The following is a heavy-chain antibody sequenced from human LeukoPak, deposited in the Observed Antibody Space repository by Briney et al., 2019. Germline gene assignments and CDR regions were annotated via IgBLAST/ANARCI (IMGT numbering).Heavy chain of an antibody. Sequence: GGSLRLSCAASGFTFSNFGMHWVRQAPGKGLEWVAFIRFDGTSEFYADSVKARFTISRHNAKNSLYLQLNSLRAEDTAVYYCARATSGSRDGYNWRFDYWGQGTLVTVSS. D-gene: IGHD5-24*01. CDR2: IRFDGTSE. J-gene: IGHJ4*02. V-gene: IGHV3-30*02. CDR1: GFTFSNFG. CDR3: ARATSGSRDGYNWRFDY.